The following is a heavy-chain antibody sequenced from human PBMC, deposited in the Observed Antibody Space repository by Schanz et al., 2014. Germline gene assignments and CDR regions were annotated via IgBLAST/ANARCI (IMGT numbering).Heavy chain of an antibody. CDR2: ISSVGISK. CDR1: GFTFSDYY. J-gene: IGHJ6*02. CDR3: AKDRQNRVNRVGYYYGMDV. Sequence: QVQLVESGGGLVKPGGSLRLSCAASGFTFSDYYMSWVRQAPGKGLEWVSYISSVGISKYYADPVKGRFTISRDSAKNSLYLQMNSRRAEDTALYYCAKDRQNRVNRVGYYYGMDVWGQGTTVTVSS. V-gene: IGHV3-11*01. D-gene: IGHD3-16*01.